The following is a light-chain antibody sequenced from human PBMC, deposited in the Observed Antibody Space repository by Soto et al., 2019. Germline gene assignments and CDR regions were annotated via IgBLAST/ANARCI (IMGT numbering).Light chain of an antibody. CDR2: GAS. J-gene: IGKJ2*01. Sequence: EIVLTQSPGTLSLSPGERATLSCRASQSVSSSYLAWYQQKPGQAPRLLIYGASSRATGIPDRFSGSGSGTYFTLTISRPEPEDFAVYYCQQYGSSPYTFGQGTKLEIK. CDR1: QSVSSSY. V-gene: IGKV3-20*01. CDR3: QQYGSSPYT.